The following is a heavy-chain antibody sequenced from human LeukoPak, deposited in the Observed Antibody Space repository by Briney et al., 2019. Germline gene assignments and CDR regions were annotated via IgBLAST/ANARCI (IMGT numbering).Heavy chain of an antibody. CDR3: AKWSPYGGNPGY. Sequence: SCKASGGTFSNYAMSWVRQAPGKGLEWVSAISGSGGSTYYADSVKGRFTISRDNSKNTLYLQMSSLRAEDTAVYYCAKWSPYGGNPGYWGQGTLVTVPS. CDR2: ISGSGGST. CDR1: GGTFSNYA. V-gene: IGHV3-23*01. J-gene: IGHJ4*02. D-gene: IGHD4-23*01.